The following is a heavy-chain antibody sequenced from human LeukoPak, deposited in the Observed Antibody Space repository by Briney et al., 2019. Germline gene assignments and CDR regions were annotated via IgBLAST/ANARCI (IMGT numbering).Heavy chain of an antibody. D-gene: IGHD4-11*01. CDR2: IWSDGSNE. J-gene: IGHJ4*02. CDR3: AKDAQRGFDYSNSLEH. V-gene: IGHV3-33*06. Sequence: GGSLGLSVSASGFTFSHFALHGVGKAPAGGLGWVAVIWSDGSNEYYADSVKGRFTISRDNFKNTVSLQMNSLRVEDTAVYYCAKDAQRGFDYSNSLEHWGRGSLVTVSS. CDR1: GFTFSHFA.